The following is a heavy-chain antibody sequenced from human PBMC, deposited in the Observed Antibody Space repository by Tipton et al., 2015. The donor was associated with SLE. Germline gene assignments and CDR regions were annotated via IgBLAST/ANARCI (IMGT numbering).Heavy chain of an antibody. CDR1: GESLSGHY. Sequence: TLSLTCTVYGESLSGHYWVWIRQPPGKGLEWFGDINHSGRIDYNPSLMSRVTISEATSKNQFSLTLTSVTVADTGVYYCARGVAIYWITYYDYYMDVWGKGTTVTVSS. D-gene: IGHD2-2*03. V-gene: IGHV4-34*01. CDR3: ARGVAIYWITYYDYYMDV. CDR2: INHSGRI. J-gene: IGHJ6*03.